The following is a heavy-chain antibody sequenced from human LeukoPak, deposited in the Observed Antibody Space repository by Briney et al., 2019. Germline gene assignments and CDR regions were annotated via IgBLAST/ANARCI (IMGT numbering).Heavy chain of an antibody. CDR1: GFTFSSYW. CDR2: INVRGST. V-gene: IGHV4-34*01. J-gene: IGHJ4*02. Sequence: GSLRLSCAASGFTFSSYWMSWIRQSPGKGLESIGGINVRGSTKYNPSLQSRVTISVDTSRNQLSLRLKSVTAADTAVYYCARGWTKTTDYSGPGSYYTSFFDYWGQGSLVTVSS. CDR3: ARGWTKTTDYSGPGSYYTSFFDY. D-gene: IGHD3-10*01.